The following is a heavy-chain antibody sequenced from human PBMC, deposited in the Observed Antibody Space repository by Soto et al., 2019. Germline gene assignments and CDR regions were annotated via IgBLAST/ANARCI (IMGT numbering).Heavy chain of an antibody. V-gene: IGHV4-59*01. D-gene: IGHD2-15*01. J-gene: IGHJ4*02. CDR3: ARGKGYCSGGSCYSEYYYDSSGYYYFDY. CDR1: GGSISSYY. Sequence: SETLSLTCTVSGGSISSYYWSWIRQPPGKGLEWIGYIYYSGRTNYNPSLKSRVTISVDTSKNQFSLKPSSVTAADTAVYYCARGKGYCSGGSCYSEYYYDSSGYYYFDYWGQGTLVTVSS. CDR2: IYYSGRT.